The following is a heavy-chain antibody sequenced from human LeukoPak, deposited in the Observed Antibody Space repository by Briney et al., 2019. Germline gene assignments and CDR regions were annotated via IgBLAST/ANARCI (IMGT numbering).Heavy chain of an antibody. D-gene: IGHD2-8*02. CDR3: AKDGSWSCTD. V-gene: IGHV3-30*02. CDR2: IAHHGSNK. CDR1: GFTFSRNA. Sequence: GGSLRLSCAASGFTFSRNAIHWVRQGPGKGLEWVSYIAHHGSNKYYADSVKGRFTISRDNSKRTMYLQMNSLRADDTAVYYCAKDGSWSCTDWGQGTLVTVSS. J-gene: IGHJ4*02.